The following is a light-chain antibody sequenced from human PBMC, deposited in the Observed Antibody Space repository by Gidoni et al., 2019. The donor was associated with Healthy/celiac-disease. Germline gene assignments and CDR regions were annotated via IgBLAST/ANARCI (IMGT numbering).Light chain of an antibody. J-gene: IGKJ2*01. CDR2: AAS. CDR3: QQYYSTLPYT. Sequence: DIQMTQSPSSLSASVGDRVTITCRASQGISNSLAWYQQKPGKAPKLLLYAASRLESVVPSRFSGSGSCTDYTLTISSLQPEDFATYYCQQYYSTLPYTFGQGTKLEIK. CDR1: QGISNS. V-gene: IGKV1-NL1*01.